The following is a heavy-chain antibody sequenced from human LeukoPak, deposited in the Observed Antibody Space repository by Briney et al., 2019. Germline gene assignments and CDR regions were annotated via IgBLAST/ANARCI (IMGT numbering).Heavy chain of an antibody. V-gene: IGHV3-23*03. Sequence: GGSLRLSCAASGFTFSSYAMSWVRQAPGKGLEWVSVIYSSGMTYYADSVKGRFTISRDNSKNTLYFHMNSLRAEDTAVYYCARDLYGVSHDYWGQGTLVTVSS. CDR3: ARDLYGVSHDY. CDR1: GFTFSSYA. J-gene: IGHJ4*02. CDR2: IYSSGMT. D-gene: IGHD4-17*01.